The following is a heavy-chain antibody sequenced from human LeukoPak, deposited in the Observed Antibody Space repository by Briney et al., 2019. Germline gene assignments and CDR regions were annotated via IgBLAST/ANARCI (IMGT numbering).Heavy chain of an antibody. V-gene: IGHV1-46*01. J-gene: IGHJ4*02. Sequence: ASVKVSCKAFGYTFTSYYMHWVRQAPGQEVEWMGVFINMFGTANYAQKFQDRVTIIADTSTSTAYMELSNLRAEDTAIYYCAGGETDYYDSGGYFGDWGQGTLVTVSS. CDR3: AGGETDYYDSGGYFGD. D-gene: IGHD3-22*01. CDR1: GYTFTSYY. CDR2: FINMFGTA.